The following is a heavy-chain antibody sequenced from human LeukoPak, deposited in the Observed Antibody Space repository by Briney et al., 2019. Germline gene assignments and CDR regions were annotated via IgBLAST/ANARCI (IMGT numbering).Heavy chain of an antibody. CDR1: GGSLSAYY. V-gene: IGHV4-59*10. D-gene: IGHD6-19*01. CDR3: ARGRTFSSGWFFDY. Sequence: SETLSLTCAVYGGSLSAYYWSWIRQPAGKGLEWIGRIYTSGSTNCNPSLKSRVTMSVDTSKNQFSLKLSSVTAADTAVYYCARGRTFSSGWFFDYWGQGTLATVSS. CDR2: IYTSGST. J-gene: IGHJ4*02.